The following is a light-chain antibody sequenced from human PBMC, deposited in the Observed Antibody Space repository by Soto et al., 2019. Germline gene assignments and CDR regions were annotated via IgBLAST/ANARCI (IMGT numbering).Light chain of an antibody. J-gene: IGKJ1*01. CDR3: PQYGSS. CDR2: GAS. CDR1: QSVSSSY. Sequence: ESVLTQSPATLSLSPRERATHSSRASQSVSSSYLAWYQQKPGQAPRLLIYGASSRATGIPDRFSGSGSGTDFTLSISRLEPEDLAVYYCPQYGSSFGQGTKVDIK. V-gene: IGKV3-20*01.